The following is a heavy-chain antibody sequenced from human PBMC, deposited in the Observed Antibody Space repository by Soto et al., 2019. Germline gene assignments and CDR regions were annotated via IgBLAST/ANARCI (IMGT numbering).Heavy chain of an antibody. D-gene: IGHD2-2*01. CDR2: IYYSGST. V-gene: IGHV4-30-4*01. CDR3: ARDLYRYQLPNYYYYYGMDV. Sequence: SETLSLTCTVSGGSISSDNYYWSWIRQPPGKGLEWIGYIYYSGSTYYNPSLKSRVTISVDTSKNQFSLKLSSVTAADTAVYYCARDLYRYQLPNYYYYYGMDVWGQGTTVTVAS. CDR1: GGSISSDNYY. J-gene: IGHJ6*02.